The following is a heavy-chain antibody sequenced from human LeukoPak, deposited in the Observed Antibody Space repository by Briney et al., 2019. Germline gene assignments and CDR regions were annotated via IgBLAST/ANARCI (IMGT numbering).Heavy chain of an antibody. CDR3: APLIAATDY. CDR1: GFTLSSYG. D-gene: IGHD6-6*01. V-gene: IGHV3-21*01. CDR2: ISSSSSYI. Sequence: GGSLRLSWAASGFTLSSYGMTWVRQAPGKGLEWVSSISSSSSYIYYADSVKGRFTISRDNAKNSLYLQMNSLRAEDTAVYYCAPLIAATDYWGQGTLVTVSS. J-gene: IGHJ4*02.